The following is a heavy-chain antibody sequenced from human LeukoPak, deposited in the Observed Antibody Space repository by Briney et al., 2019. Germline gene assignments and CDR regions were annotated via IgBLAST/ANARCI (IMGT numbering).Heavy chain of an antibody. CDR2: IYYSGST. V-gene: IGHV4-39*01. CDR3: ASSAQLDTAMDFDY. J-gene: IGHJ4*02. Sequence: SETLSLTCTVSGGSISSSSYYWGWIRQPPGKGLEWIGSIYYSGSTYYNPSLKSRVTISVDTSKNQFSLKLSSVTAADTAVYYCASSAQLDTAMDFDYWGRGTLVTVSS. CDR1: GGSISSSSYY. D-gene: IGHD5-18*01.